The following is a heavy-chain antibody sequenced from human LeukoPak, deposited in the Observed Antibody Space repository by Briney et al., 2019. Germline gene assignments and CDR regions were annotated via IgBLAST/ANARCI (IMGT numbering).Heavy chain of an antibody. CDR3: ARELGYCSGGSCYNWFDP. Sequence: PSETLSLTCTVSGGSICSYYWSWIREPPGKGVEWIGYIYYSGSTNYNPSLKSRVTISVDTSKNQFSLKLSSVTAADTAVYYCARELGYCSGGSCYNWFDPWGQGTLVTVSS. V-gene: IGHV4-59*01. CDR1: GGSICSYY. CDR2: IYYSGST. D-gene: IGHD2-15*01. J-gene: IGHJ5*02.